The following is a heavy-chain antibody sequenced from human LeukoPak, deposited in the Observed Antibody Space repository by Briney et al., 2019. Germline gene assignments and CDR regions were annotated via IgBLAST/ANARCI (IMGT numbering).Heavy chain of an antibody. Sequence: GRSLRLSCAVSGFTFDDYAMHWVRQVPGKGLEWVSGINWNSDSIGYADSVKGRFTTSRDNAKNSLYLQMNSLRDEDTAVYYCARDIYYDDGPYYYHAFDIWGQGTMVTVSS. CDR3: ARDIYYDDGPYYYHAFDI. V-gene: IGHV3-9*01. J-gene: IGHJ3*02. CDR2: INWNSDSI. D-gene: IGHD3-22*01. CDR1: GFTFDDYA.